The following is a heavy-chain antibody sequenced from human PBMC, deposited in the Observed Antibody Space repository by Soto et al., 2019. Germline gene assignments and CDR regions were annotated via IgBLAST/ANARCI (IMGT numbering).Heavy chain of an antibody. V-gene: IGHV3-30-3*01. CDR3: ARDGGAY. CDR2: MSYDGRNK. D-gene: IGHD3-16*01. CDR1: GFTFSSYA. J-gene: IGHJ4*02. Sequence: QVQLVESGGGVVQPGRSLRLSCAASGFTFSSYAMHWVRRAPGKGLEWMAVMSYDGRNKYYADSVKGRFTISRDNSKNTLYLQMTSLRPEDTALYYCARDGGAYWGQGTLVIVSS.